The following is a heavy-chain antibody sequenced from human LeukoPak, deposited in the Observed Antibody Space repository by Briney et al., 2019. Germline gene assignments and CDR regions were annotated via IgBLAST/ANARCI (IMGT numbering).Heavy chain of an antibody. J-gene: IGHJ6*04. CDR3: ARARPPRDSSGWSWNYYYYGMDV. CDR1: GFTFSSYG. CDR2: MWYDGSNK. V-gene: IGHV3-33*01. D-gene: IGHD6-19*01. Sequence: GGSLRLSCGASGFTFSSYGMHWVRQAPDKGLEWVAVMWYDGSNKYYADSVKGRFTISRDNSKNTLYLQMNSPRAEDTAVYYCARARPPRDSSGWSWNYYYYGMDVWGKGTTVTVSS.